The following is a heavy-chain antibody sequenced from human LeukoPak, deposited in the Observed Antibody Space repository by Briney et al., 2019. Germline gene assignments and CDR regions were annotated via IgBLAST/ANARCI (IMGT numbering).Heavy chain of an antibody. CDR3: ARSPYSSGWYGVGY. D-gene: IGHD6-19*01. V-gene: IGHV3-30-3*01. J-gene: IGHJ4*02. Sequence: GGSLRLSCAASGFTFSGAWMGWVRQAPGKGLEWVAVISYDGSNKYYADSVKGRFTISRDNSKNTLYLQMNSLRAEDTAVYYCARSPYSSGWYGVGYWGQGTLVTVSS. CDR2: ISYDGSNK. CDR1: GFTFSGAW.